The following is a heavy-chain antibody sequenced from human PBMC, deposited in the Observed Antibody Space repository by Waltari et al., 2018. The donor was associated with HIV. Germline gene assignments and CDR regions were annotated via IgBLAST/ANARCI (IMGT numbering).Heavy chain of an antibody. Sequence: QLQLQESGPGLVKPSETLSLTCTVSGGSISSSSYYWGWIRQPPGKGLEWIGSIYYSGSTYYNPSLKSRVTISVDTSKNQFSLKLSSVTAADTAVYYCARQGGSPGAFDIWGQGTMVTVSS. V-gene: IGHV4-39*01. J-gene: IGHJ3*02. CDR3: ARQGGSPGAFDI. D-gene: IGHD1-26*01. CDR2: IYYSGST. CDR1: GGSISSSSYY.